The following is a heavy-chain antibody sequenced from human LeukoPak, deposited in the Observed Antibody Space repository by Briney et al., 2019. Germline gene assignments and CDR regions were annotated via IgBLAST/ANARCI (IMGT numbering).Heavy chain of an antibody. CDR3: ATDPRPDSGNFLGSEY. D-gene: IGHD4-23*01. CDR2: INQDGSGK. V-gene: IGHV3-7*01. J-gene: IGHJ4*02. CDR1: GFTFRRYW. Sequence: GGSLRLSCVASGFTFRRYWISWVRQAPGKGLEWVANINQDGSGKDYVDSVKGRFTISRDNSKNSLYLQMMSLRDEDAAVYYCATDPRPDSGNFLGSEYWGEGALVTVSS.